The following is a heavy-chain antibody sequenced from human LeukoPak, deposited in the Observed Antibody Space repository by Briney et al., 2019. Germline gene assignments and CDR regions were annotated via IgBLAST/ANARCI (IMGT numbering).Heavy chain of an antibody. J-gene: IGHJ4*02. CDR3: ARGFHRYNYDSGAYSVY. D-gene: IGHD3-22*01. CDR1: GFTFTNYE. CDR2: VSSSSSTI. V-gene: IGHV3-48*03. Sequence: GGSLRLSCAASGFTFTNYEMSWVRLAPGKGLEWISCVSSSSSTIYYADSVRGRFTISRDNAKNSLYLQMNSLRAEDTAVYYCARGFHRYNYDSGAYSVYWGQGTLVTVSS.